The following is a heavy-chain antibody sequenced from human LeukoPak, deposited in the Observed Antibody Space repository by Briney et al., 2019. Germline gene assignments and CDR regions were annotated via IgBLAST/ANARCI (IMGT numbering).Heavy chain of an antibody. CDR1: GYTFSGHY. J-gene: IGHJ4*02. D-gene: IGHD3-3*01. Sequence: ASVKVSCKASGYTFSGHYMHWVRQAPGQGLEWMGWINPNTGGTNYAQKFQGGVTMTRDTSISTVYMELRRLRSDDTAVYYCARDMYDFLSAAYYFDYWGQGTLVTVPS. CDR3: ARDMYDFLSAAYYFDY. CDR2: INPNTGGT. V-gene: IGHV1-2*02.